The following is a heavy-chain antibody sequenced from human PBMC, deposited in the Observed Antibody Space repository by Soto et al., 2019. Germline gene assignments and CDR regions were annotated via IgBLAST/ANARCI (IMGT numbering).Heavy chain of an antibody. V-gene: IGHV4-39*01. J-gene: IGHJ4*02. CDR3: ARELTGDSDY. CDR1: GGSISSSSYY. D-gene: IGHD7-27*01. Sequence: SEILSLTCTVSGGSISSSSYYWGWIRQPPGKGLEWIGSIYYSGSTYYNPSLKSRVTISVDTSKNQFSLKLSSVTAADTAVYYCARELTGDSDYWGQGTLVTVSS. CDR2: IYYSGST.